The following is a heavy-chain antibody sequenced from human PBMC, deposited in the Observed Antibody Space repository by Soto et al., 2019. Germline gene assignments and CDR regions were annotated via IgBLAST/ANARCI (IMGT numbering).Heavy chain of an antibody. J-gene: IGHJ5*02. CDR3: ARDPFGEYSSSGNWFDP. CDR1: DDFISSYY. Sequence: KPSETLSLTCTVSDDFISSYYWSWIRQPAGKGLEWIGRIYTSGSTNYNPSLKSRVTMSVDTSKNQFSLKLSSVTAADTAVYYCARDPFGEYSSSGNWFDPWGQGTLVTVSS. D-gene: IGHD6-6*01. CDR2: IYTSGST. V-gene: IGHV4-4*07.